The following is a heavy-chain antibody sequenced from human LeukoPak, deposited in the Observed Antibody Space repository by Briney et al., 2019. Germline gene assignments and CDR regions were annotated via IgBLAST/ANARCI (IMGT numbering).Heavy chain of an antibody. CDR2: IYSGGTT. V-gene: IGHV3-53*01. CDR1: GFTVSSTY. Sequence: PGGSLRLSCAASGFTVSSTYMHWVRQAPGKGLEWVSVIYSGGTTYYADSVKGRFTISRDHSKNTLYLQMNSLRAEDTAVYYCAKLIGGIAARPVDYWGQGTLVTVSS. D-gene: IGHD6-6*01. J-gene: IGHJ4*02. CDR3: AKLIGGIAARPVDY.